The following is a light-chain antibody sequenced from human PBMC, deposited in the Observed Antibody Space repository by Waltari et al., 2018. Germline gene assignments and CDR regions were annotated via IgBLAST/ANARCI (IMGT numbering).Light chain of an antibody. J-gene: IGLJ2*01. V-gene: IGLV2-14*01. Sequence: QSALTQPASVSGSPGQSITISCTGTSSDVGGYNYVSRYQQHPGKAPKLMIDDVSKRPSGVSNRFSGSKSGNTASLTISGLQAEDEADYYCSSYTSSSTPVVFGGGTKLTVL. CDR1: SSDVGGYNY. CDR3: SSYTSSSTPVV. CDR2: DVS.